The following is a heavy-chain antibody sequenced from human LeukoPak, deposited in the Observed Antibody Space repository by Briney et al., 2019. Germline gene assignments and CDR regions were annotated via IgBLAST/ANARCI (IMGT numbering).Heavy chain of an antibody. D-gene: IGHD5-18*01. V-gene: IGHV4-30-2*01. Sequence: PSQTLSLTCAVSGGSISSGGYSWSWVRQPPGKGLEWIGEIYHSGSTNYNPSLKSRVTISVDKSKNQFSLKLSSVTAADTAVYYCARRLQLWTDKYYFDYWGQGTLVAVSS. J-gene: IGHJ4*02. CDR1: GGSISSGGYS. CDR2: IYHSGST. CDR3: ARRLQLWTDKYYFDY.